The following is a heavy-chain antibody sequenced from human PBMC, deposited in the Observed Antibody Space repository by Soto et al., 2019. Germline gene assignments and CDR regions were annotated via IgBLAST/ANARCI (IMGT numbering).Heavy chain of an antibody. CDR2: IIPILGIA. D-gene: IGHD6-13*01. J-gene: IGHJ3*02. CDR3: ARESFEAAASRYAFDI. V-gene: IGHV1-69*04. Sequence: SVKVSCKASGGTFSSYTISWVRQAPGQGLEWMGRIIPILGIANYAQKFQGRVTITADKSTSTAYMELSSLRSEDTAVYYCARESFEAAASRYAFDIWGQGTMVTVSS. CDR1: GGTFSSYT.